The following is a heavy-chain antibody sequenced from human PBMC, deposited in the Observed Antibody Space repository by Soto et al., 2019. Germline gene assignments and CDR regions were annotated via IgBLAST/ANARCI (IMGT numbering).Heavy chain of an antibody. D-gene: IGHD2-2*01. CDR1: GFSLSTRDVG. J-gene: IGHJ4*02. V-gene: IGHV2-5*02. CDR3: AHCRGGVASF. Sequence: QITLNESGPTLVKPTQTLTLTCTFSGFSLSTRDVGVGWIRQPPGEALEWLGVVYWDDDKTYSPSLKSRLTLTKDTSTNQVVLRMTKMDPVDTATYSCAHCRGGVASFWGQGTLVTVSS. CDR2: VYWDDDK.